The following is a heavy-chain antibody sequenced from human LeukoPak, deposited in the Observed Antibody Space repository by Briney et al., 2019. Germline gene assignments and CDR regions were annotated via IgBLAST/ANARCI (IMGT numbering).Heavy chain of an antibody. CDR2: IKQDGSEK. J-gene: IGHJ4*02. V-gene: IGHV3-7*01. Sequence: PSETLSLTCTVSGGSITITNYYWGWIRQPPGKGLEWVANIKQDGSEKHYVDSVKGRFTISRDNAKNSLYLQMNSLRAEDTAVYYCATSRTLDYWGQGTLVTVSS. D-gene: IGHD1-14*01. CDR3: ATSRTLDY. CDR1: GGSITITNYY.